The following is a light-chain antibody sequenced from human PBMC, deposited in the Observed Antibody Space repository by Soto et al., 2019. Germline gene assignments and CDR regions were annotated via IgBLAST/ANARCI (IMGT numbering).Light chain of an antibody. CDR1: RDDIGAYDY. CDR2: EVT. Sequence: QSALTQPASVSGSPGQSITISCAGTRDDIGAYDYVSWYQQRPGNAPKLLVYEVTNRPSGVSDRFSGAKSGNTASLTISGLQAEDEADYYCNSYTNSSAVVFGGGTKGTVL. J-gene: IGLJ2*01. V-gene: IGLV2-14*01. CDR3: NSYTNSSAVV.